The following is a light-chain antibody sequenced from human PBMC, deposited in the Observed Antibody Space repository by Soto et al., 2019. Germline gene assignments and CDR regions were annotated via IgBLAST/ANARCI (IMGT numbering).Light chain of an antibody. CDR1: QSVSSSY. CDR2: GAS. Sequence: EIMLTQSPGTLSLSPGERATLSCRASQSVSSSYLTWYQQKPGQAPRLLIYGASRRATGIPDRFSGSGSGTDFTLTISILEPEDFAVYYCQQYSSSPLTFGGGTKVEIK. V-gene: IGKV3-20*01. J-gene: IGKJ4*01. CDR3: QQYSSSPLT.